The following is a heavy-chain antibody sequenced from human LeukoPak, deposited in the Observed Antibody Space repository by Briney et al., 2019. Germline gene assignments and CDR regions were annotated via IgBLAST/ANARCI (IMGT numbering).Heavy chain of an antibody. Sequence: SETLSLTCTVSGGSISSYYWSWIRQPPGKGLEWIGYIYYSGSTNYNPSLKSRVTISVDTSKNQFSLKLSSVTAADTAVYYCARQEGDYYDSSGYYDYWGQGTLVIVSS. CDR3: ARQEGDYYDSSGYYDY. V-gene: IGHV4-59*08. J-gene: IGHJ4*02. CDR2: IYYSGST. D-gene: IGHD3-22*01. CDR1: GGSISSYY.